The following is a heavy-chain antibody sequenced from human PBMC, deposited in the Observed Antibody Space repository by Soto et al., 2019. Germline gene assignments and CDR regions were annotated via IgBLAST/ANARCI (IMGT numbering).Heavy chain of an antibody. CDR3: ARLSTTSVNWALDY. Sequence: SETLSLTCTISGACISSYYWSWIRQPPGKGLEWIGYIYYSGSTNYNPSLKSRVTISVDTSKNQFSLKVSSVTATDTAVYYCARLSTTSVNWALDYWGEGTLVTVSS. J-gene: IGHJ4*02. D-gene: IGHD7-27*01. V-gene: IGHV4-59*01. CDR2: IYYSGST. CDR1: GACISSYY.